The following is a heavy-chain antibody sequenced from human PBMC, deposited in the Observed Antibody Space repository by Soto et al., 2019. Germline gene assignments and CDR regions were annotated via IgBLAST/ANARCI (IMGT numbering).Heavy chain of an antibody. CDR1: GFTSSSYS. CDR2: ISSSSSYI. V-gene: IGHV3-21*01. Sequence: GGSLRLSCAASGFTSSSYSMNWVRQAPGKGLEWVSSISSSSSYIYYADSVKGRFTISRDNAKNSLYLQMNSLRAEDTAVYYCASERITMVRGVIPGDYWGQGTLVTVSS. D-gene: IGHD3-10*01. J-gene: IGHJ4*02. CDR3: ASERITMVRGVIPGDY.